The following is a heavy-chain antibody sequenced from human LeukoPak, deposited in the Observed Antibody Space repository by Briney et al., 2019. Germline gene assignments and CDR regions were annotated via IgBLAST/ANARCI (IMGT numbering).Heavy chain of an antibody. CDR2: ISYDGSNK. CDR1: GFTLSSYV. J-gene: IGHJ4*02. CDR3: VKDQREAYRSGWSRDFDY. V-gene: IGHV3-30*04. Sequence: GGSLRLSCAASGFTLSSYVMHWVRQAPGKGLEWVAVISYDGSNKYYADSVKGRFTISRDNSKNTLYLQVNSLRVEDTAVYYCVKDQREAYRSGWSRDFDYWGQGTLVTVSS. D-gene: IGHD6-19*01.